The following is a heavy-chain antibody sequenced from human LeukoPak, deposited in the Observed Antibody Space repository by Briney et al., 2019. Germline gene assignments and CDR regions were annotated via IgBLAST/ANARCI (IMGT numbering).Heavy chain of an antibody. CDR1: GGTFSSYA. D-gene: IGHD6-19*01. CDR3: ARATDSSGWYLLYYFDY. V-gene: IGHV1-69*05. Sequence: SVKVSCKASGGTFSSYAISWVRQAPGQGLEWMGGVIPIFGTANYAQKFQGRVTITTDESTSTAYMELSSLRSEDTAVYYCARATDSSGWYLLYYFDYWGQGTLVTVSS. J-gene: IGHJ4*02. CDR2: VIPIFGTA.